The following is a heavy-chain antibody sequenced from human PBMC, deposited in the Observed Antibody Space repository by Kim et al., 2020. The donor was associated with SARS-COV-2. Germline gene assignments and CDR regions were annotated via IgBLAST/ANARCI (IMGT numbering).Heavy chain of an antibody. Sequence: SETLSLTCTVSGGSISSSSYYWGWIRQPPGKGLEWIGSIYYSGSTYYNPSLKSRVTISVDTSKNQFSLKLSSVTAADTAVYYCARRRGVVVVDDYWGQGTLVTVSS. J-gene: IGHJ4*02. CDR3: ARRRGVVVVDDY. V-gene: IGHV4-39*01. CDR2: IYYSGST. CDR1: GGSISSSSYY. D-gene: IGHD2-15*01.